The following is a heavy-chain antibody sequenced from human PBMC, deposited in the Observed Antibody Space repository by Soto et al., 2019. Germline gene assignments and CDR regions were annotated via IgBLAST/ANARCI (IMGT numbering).Heavy chain of an antibody. CDR3: AKESNALDI. J-gene: IGHJ3*02. CDR1: GFTFRNYA. V-gene: IGHV3-30*18. Sequence: QVQLVESGGGVVQPGRSLRLSCAASGFTFRNYAMHWVRQAPGKGLEWVSFISYDGSDKLYADSVKGRFTISRDNSENTLFLQMNSLRTDDTADYYCAKESNALDIWGQGTVVTVSS. CDR2: ISYDGSDK.